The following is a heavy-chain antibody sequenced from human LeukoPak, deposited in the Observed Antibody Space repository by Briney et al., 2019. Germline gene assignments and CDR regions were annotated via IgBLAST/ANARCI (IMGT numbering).Heavy chain of an antibody. D-gene: IGHD2-2*01. Sequence: SETLSLTCTVSGGSISNYYWSWIRQPAGKGLEWIGRIYTSGTADYNPSLKSRVTMSVDTSKNQFSLRLSSVTAADTAVYYCAREYQLTYYYYYYMDVWGKGTAVTVSS. CDR2: IYTSGTA. CDR1: GGSISNYY. V-gene: IGHV4-4*07. CDR3: AREYQLTYYYYYYMDV. J-gene: IGHJ6*03.